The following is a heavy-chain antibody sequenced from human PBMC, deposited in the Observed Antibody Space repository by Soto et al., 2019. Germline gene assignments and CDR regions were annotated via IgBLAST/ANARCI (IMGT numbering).Heavy chain of an antibody. J-gene: IGHJ4*02. CDR3: ARSDHVDRYFDY. CDR2: IGPFHGDT. V-gene: IGHV1-18*01. CDR1: GYSFTNYA. D-gene: IGHD3-16*01. Sequence: QVELVQSGPEVKKPGASVKVSCKASGYSFTNYAIGWVRQAPGQGLAWVGWIGPFHGDTNYAQNFQGRITVTTDSSTSTAYMDLGRLRSDDTAVYYCARSDHVDRYFDYWGQGTRITVSS.